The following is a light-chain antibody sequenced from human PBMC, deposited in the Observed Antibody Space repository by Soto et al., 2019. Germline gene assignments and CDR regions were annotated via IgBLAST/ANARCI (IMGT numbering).Light chain of an antibody. CDR2: DVS. CDR1: SSDVGGYNY. J-gene: IGLJ2*01. V-gene: IGLV2-14*01. CDR3: SSYTSSSTSVV. Sequence: QSAMTQPASVSGSPGQSITISCTGTSSDVGGYNYVSWYQQHPGKAPKLMIYDVSNRPSGVSNRFSGSKSGNTASLTISGLQADDEADYYCSSYTSSSTSVVFGGGTQLTVL.